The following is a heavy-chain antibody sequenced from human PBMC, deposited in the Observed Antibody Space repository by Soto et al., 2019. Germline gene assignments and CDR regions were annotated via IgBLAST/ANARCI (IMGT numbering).Heavy chain of an antibody. V-gene: IGHV3-21*01. CDR2: ISSSSSYI. Sequence: XGSLGLSCAASGFTFSSYSMNWVRQAPGKGLEWVSSISSSSSYIYYADSVKGRFTISRDNAKNSLYLQMNSLRAEDTAVYYCAREHIVLMVYYYYYGMDVWGQGTTVTVSS. D-gene: IGHD2-8*01. CDR1: GFTFSSYS. J-gene: IGHJ6*02. CDR3: AREHIVLMVYYYYYGMDV.